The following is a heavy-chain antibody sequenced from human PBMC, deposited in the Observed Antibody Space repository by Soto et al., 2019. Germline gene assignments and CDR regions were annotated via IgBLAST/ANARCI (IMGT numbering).Heavy chain of an antibody. CDR2: ISYDGSNK. CDR1: GFTFSSYG. CDR3: AKEVWSGPMDV. D-gene: IGHD3-3*01. J-gene: IGHJ6*02. V-gene: IGHV3-30*18. Sequence: QVQLVESGGGVVQPGRSLRLSCAASGFTFSSYGMHWVRQAPGKGLEWVADISYDGSNKYYADSVKGRFTISRDNSKNTLYLQMNSLRAEDTAVYYCAKEVWSGPMDVWGQGTTVTVSS.